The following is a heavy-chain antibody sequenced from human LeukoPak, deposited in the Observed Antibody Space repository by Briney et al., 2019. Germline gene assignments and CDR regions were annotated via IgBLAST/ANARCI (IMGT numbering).Heavy chain of an antibody. D-gene: IGHD3-16*01. CDR3: ARGANYVYFDY. V-gene: IGHV4-59*08. J-gene: IGHJ4*02. Sequence: PSETLSLTCAVYGGSFSGYYWSWIRQPPGKGLEWIGYIYYSGSTNYNPSLKSRVTISVDTSKNQFSLKLSSVTAADTAVYYCARGANYVYFDYWGQGTLVTVSS. CDR1: GGSFSGYY. CDR2: IYYSGST.